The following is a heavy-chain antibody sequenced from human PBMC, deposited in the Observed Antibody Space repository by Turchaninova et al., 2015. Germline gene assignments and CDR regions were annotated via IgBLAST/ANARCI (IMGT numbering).Heavy chain of an antibody. D-gene: IGHD3-22*01. V-gene: IGHV3-33*01. J-gene: IGHJ6*02. CDR1: GFTFSSYG. CDR2: IWYDGSNK. CDR3: ARDPGEVVIWGMDV. Sequence: QVQLVESGGGVVQPGRSVVRSGAGSGFTFSSYGMHWVRQAPGKGLGWVAVIWYDGSNKYYADSVKGRFTISRDNSKNTLYLQMNSLRAEDTAVYYCARDPGEVVIWGMDVWGQGTTVTVSS.